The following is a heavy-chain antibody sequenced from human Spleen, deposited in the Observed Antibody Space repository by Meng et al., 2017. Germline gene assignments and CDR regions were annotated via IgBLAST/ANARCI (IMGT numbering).Heavy chain of an antibody. V-gene: IGHV4-34*01. D-gene: IGHD4-11*01. CDR1: GGSFSDYY. CDR2: INQSGST. CDR3: ARGPTTTAHDFDY. J-gene: IGHJ4*02. Sequence: QLQQWGAGLLKPSETLSLTCVVSGGSFSDYYWSWIRQPPDMGLEWIGEINQSGSTNYNPSLESRATISVDTSQKKLSLKLTSVTAADSAVYYCARGPTTTAHDFDYWGQGTLVTVSS.